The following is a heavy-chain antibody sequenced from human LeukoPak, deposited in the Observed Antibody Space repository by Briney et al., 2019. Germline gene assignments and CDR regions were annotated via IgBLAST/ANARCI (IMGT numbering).Heavy chain of an antibody. V-gene: IGHV3-23*01. CDR2: ISDNGDKT. D-gene: IGHD3-10*01. J-gene: IGHJ4*02. Sequence: PGGSLRLSSAASGFSFCTYAMGWVRQAPGKGLEWVSSISDNGDKTYYADSVKGRFTISRDNSRNTVYLQMNDLRAEDTAVYHCVKGGGSGFDYWGQGTLVTVSS. CDR3: VKGGGSGFDY. CDR1: GFSFCTYA.